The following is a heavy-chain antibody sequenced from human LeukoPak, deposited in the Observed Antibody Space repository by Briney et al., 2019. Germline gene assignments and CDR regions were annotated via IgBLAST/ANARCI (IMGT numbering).Heavy chain of an antibody. V-gene: IGHV5-51*01. CDR1: GSSFTSHW. Sequence: GESLKISCQGSGSSFTSHWIGWVRQMPGKGLEWMGIIYPGDSDTRYSPSFQGQGTISADKSINTAYLQWSSLKASDTGMYYCATTTTRGMPHYFDYWGQGTLVTVSS. D-gene: IGHD1-1*01. CDR3: ATTTTRGMPHYFDY. CDR2: IYPGDSDT. J-gene: IGHJ4*02.